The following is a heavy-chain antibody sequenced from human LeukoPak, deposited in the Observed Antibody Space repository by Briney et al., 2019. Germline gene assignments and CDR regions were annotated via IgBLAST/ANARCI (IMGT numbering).Heavy chain of an antibody. Sequence: PSETLSLTCTVSSGSISSGTYYWGWIRQPPGKGLEWIGYVKNGGNTHYSQSLQSRVTISVDTSKNQFSLKLTSVTAADTAVYYCARSVRIWGQGTLVTVSS. J-gene: IGHJ3*02. CDR2: VKNGGNT. CDR1: SGSISSGTYY. V-gene: IGHV4-39*07. CDR3: ARSVRI.